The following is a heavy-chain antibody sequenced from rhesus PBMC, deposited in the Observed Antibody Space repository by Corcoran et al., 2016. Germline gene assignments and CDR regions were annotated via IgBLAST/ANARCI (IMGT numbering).Heavy chain of an antibody. Sequence: QVQLQESGPGLVKPSETLSLTCAVSGGSISDDYYWSWIRQPPGKGLEWFGYIYGSGGGTNYNPSPKNPVTISIDTSKNQFSLKLSSVTAADTAVYYCARDGYGYYFDYWGQGVLVTVSS. CDR1: GGSISDDYY. CDR3: ARDGYGYYFDY. V-gene: IGHV4-106*01. D-gene: IGHD3-9*01. J-gene: IGHJ4*01. CDR2: IYGSGGGT.